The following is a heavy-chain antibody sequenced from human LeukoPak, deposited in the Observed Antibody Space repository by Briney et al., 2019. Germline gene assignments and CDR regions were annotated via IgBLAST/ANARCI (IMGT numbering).Heavy chain of an antibody. Sequence: GGSLRLSCAASGFTFSDYYMSWIRQAPGEGLEWVSYISSSGSTIYYADSVKGRFTISRDNAKNSLYLQMNSLRAEDTAVYYCAAAAGHLDAFDIWGQGTMVTVSS. CDR3: AAAAGHLDAFDI. D-gene: IGHD6-13*01. V-gene: IGHV3-11*01. J-gene: IGHJ3*02. CDR1: GFTFSDYY. CDR2: ISSSGSTI.